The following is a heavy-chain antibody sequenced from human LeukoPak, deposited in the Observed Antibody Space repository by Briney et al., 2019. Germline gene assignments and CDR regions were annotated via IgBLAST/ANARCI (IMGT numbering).Heavy chain of an antibody. Sequence: GASVKVSCKASGGTFSSYAISWVRQAPGQGLEWMGGIIPIFGTVNYLQKFRGRVTITADESTSTAYMELSSLRSEDTAVYYCVEGTVTGIGAFDIWGQGTMVTVSS. V-gene: IGHV1-69*13. CDR2: IIPIFGTV. J-gene: IGHJ3*02. D-gene: IGHD4-17*01. CDR3: VEGTVTGIGAFDI. CDR1: GGTFSSYA.